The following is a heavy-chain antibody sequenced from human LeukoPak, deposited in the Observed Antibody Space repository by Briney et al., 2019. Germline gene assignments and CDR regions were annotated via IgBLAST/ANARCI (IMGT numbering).Heavy chain of an antibody. V-gene: IGHV1-2*02. CDR1: GYTCTDYY. J-gene: IGHJ5*02. CDR3: ARDRGLTSIAASA. CDR2: INPNSGGT. D-gene: IGHD6-6*01. Sequence: ASVKVSCKASGYTCTDYYIHLVRQAPGQGLEWMGWINPNSGGTNYAQKFQGRVTMTRDTSISTAYMELSSLRSDDTAVYYCARDRGLTSIAASAWGQGTLVTVSS.